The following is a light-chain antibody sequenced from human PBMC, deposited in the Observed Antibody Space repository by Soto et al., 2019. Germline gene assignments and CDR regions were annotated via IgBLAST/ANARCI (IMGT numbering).Light chain of an antibody. Sequence: DIQMTQSPSSLSASVGDRVTITCRASQNIRNWLAWYQHKPGQAPKVLIYDVFTLQSGVPSRFSGRGSGTFFTLTISSLQPEDFATYYCQQGYTSPLTFGRGTKVDIK. CDR1: QNIRNW. CDR2: DVF. CDR3: QQGYTSPLT. V-gene: IGKV1-39*01. J-gene: IGKJ4*01.